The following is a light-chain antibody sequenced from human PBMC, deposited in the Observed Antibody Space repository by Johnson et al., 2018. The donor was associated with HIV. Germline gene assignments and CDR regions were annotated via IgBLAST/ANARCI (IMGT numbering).Light chain of an antibody. Sequence: QSVLTQPPSVSAAPGQKVTISCSGSSSNIGNNHVSWYQQPQGTAPKLLIYDNNKRPSGIPDRFSGSTSGTSATLCITGLQTGDEADYYCETWDSSLGGVFGTGTKVTVL. CDR3: ETWDSSLGGV. CDR1: SSNIGNNH. CDR2: DNN. J-gene: IGLJ1*01. V-gene: IGLV1-51*01.